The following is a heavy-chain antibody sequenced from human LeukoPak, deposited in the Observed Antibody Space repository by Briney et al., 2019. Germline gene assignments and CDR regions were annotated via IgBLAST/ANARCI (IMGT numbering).Heavy chain of an antibody. J-gene: IGHJ4*02. CDR3: ARGGDYDYVWGSYRYIDY. V-gene: IGHV1-69*13. Sequence: ASVKVSCKASGGTFSSYAISWVRQAPGQGLEWMGGIIPIFGTANYAQKFQGRVTITADESTSTAYMELSSLRSEDTAVYYSARGGDYDYVWGSYRYIDYWGQGTLVTVSS. CDR1: GGTFSSYA. CDR2: IIPIFGTA. D-gene: IGHD3-16*02.